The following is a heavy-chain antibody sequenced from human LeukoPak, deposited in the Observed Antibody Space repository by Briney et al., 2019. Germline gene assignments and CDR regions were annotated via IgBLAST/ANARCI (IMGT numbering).Heavy chain of an antibody. CDR1: GDSISSYY. V-gene: IGHV4-59*08. D-gene: IGHD6-13*01. CDR2: IYHTGST. CDR3: ARRTRTASWYGGSIDY. Sequence: TSETLSLTCNVSGDSISSYYWSWIRKPPGKGLEWIGYIYHTGSTNYNPSLEGRVTISVDMLKNQFSLNLRSVTAADTAIYYCARRTRTASWYGGSIDYWGHGTQVTVSS. J-gene: IGHJ4*01.